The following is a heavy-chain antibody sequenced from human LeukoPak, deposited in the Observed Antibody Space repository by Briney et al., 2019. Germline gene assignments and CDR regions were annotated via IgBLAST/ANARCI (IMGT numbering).Heavy chain of an antibody. CDR3: ARFRFASSWPYRVDV. Sequence: GGSLRLSCAASAFTFRDYYMSWIRQAPGKGLEWISYISTNGGAKYYADSVKGRFTISRDNTENSLFLQMDSLRAEDTAVYYCARFRFASSWPYRVDVWGQGTTVTVSS. CDR2: ISTNGGAK. CDR1: AFTFRDYY. V-gene: IGHV3-11*01. D-gene: IGHD6-13*01. J-gene: IGHJ6*02.